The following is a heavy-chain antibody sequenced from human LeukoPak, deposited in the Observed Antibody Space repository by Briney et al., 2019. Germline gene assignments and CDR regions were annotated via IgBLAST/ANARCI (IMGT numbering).Heavy chain of an antibody. CDR1: GYSFISYW. Sequence: GESLKISCKGAGYSFISYWIAWVRQMPGKGLEWMGIIYPGDSDTRYSPSFQGQVTISADKPLNTAYLQWSSLKASDTAIYYCARHSSPGSISYFDYWGQGTLVTVSS. CDR2: IYPGDSDT. CDR3: ARHSSPGSISYFDY. V-gene: IGHV5-51*01. J-gene: IGHJ4*02. D-gene: IGHD2-21*01.